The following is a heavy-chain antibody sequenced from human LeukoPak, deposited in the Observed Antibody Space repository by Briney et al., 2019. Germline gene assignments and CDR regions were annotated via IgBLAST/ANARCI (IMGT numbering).Heavy chain of an antibody. CDR1: GGSISSYY. J-gene: IGHJ4*02. V-gene: IGHV4-59*01. CDR3: ARGLRGLDGLFDY. D-gene: IGHD3-10*01. CDR2: IYYSGST. Sequence: SETLSLTCTVSGGSISSYYWSWIRQPPGKGLEWIGYIYYSGSTNYNPSLKSRVTISVDTSKNQFSLKLSSVTAADTAVYYCARGLRGLDGLFDYWGQGTLVTVSS.